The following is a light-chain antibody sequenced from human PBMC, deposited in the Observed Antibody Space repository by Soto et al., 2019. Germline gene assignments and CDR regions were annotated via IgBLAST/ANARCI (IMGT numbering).Light chain of an antibody. CDR1: QSINSRY. J-gene: IGKJ3*01. V-gene: IGKV3-20*01. Sequence: EIVLTQSPGTLSLSPGERATLSCRASQSINSRYLAWYQQKPGQAPRLLIYGASSRATGIPDRFSGSGSGTDFTLTISRLAPEDFAVYYCQQFGSSPGFTFGPGTIVDIK. CDR3: QQFGSSPGFT. CDR2: GAS.